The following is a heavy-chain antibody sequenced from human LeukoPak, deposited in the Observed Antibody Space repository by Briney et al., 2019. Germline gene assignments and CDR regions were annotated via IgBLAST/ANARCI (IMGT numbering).Heavy chain of an antibody. CDR3: ARGPPSGGLGY. D-gene: IGHD4-23*01. CDR2: IIPIFGTA. J-gene: IGHJ4*02. Sequence: GASVKVSCKASGGTFSSYAISWVRQAPGQALGWMGRIIPIFGTANYAQKLQARVTSTTDESTSTAYMELSSLRSEDTAVYYCARGPPSGGLGYWGQGTLVTVSS. V-gene: IGHV1-69*05. CDR1: GGTFSSYA.